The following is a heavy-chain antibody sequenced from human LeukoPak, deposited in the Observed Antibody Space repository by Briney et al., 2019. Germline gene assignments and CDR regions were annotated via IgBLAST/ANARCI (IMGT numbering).Heavy chain of an antibody. CDR1: GFTFGDYS. CDR3: TRDRIMTDF. CDR2: IRNKASGGTT. V-gene: IGHV3-49*03. D-gene: IGHD2-15*01. Sequence: GGSLRLSCTATGFTFGDYSMTWFRQAPGKGLEWVSYIRNKASGGTTEHAASVRGRFTTSRDDSKSIAYLQMNSLKTEDTALYYCTRDRIMTDFWGQGTLVTVSS. J-gene: IGHJ4*02.